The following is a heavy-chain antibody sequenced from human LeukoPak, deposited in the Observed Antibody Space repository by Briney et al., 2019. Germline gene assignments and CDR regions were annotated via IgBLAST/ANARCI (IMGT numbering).Heavy chain of an antibody. D-gene: IGHD2-15*01. V-gene: IGHV4-59*11. CDR2: ISNSGST. J-gene: IGHJ6*03. Sequence: SETLSLTCTVSGGSISSHYWTWIRQSPVKGLEWIGDISNSGSTSYNPSLKSRVTISIDTSKNQFSLKLSSVTAADTAVYYCGRDALVGYFSYYYMDVWRKGTTVTVSS. CDR3: GRDALVGYFSYYYMDV. CDR1: GGSISSHY.